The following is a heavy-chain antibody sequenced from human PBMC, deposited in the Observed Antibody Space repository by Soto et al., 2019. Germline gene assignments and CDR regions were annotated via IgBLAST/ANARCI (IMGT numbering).Heavy chain of an antibody. V-gene: IGHV3-23*01. CDR1: GFTFSSFA. D-gene: IGHD4-17*01. J-gene: IGHJ4*02. CDR2: LTGSGDST. Sequence: EVQLLESGGGLVQPGGSLRLSCAASGFTFSSFAMTWVRQAPGKGLEWVSSLTGSGDSTYYADSVKGRFTISRDNSKNTLYLQTNGLRADDTALYYCAKGTAVTTGDMAYWGEGTLVTVSS. CDR3: AKGTAVTTGDMAY.